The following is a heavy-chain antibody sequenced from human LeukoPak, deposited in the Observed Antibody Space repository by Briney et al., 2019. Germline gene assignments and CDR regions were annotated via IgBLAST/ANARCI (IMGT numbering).Heavy chain of an antibody. CDR2: INHSGST. CDR1: GGPFSGYY. Sequence: SETLSLTCAVYGGPFSGYYWSWIRQPPGKGLEWIGEINHSGSTNYNPSLKSRVTISVDTSKNQFSLKLSSVTAADTAVYYCARLPRPGYSYGYGYWGQGTLVTVSS. D-gene: IGHD5-18*01. V-gene: IGHV4-34*01. J-gene: IGHJ4*02. CDR3: ARLPRPGYSYGYGY.